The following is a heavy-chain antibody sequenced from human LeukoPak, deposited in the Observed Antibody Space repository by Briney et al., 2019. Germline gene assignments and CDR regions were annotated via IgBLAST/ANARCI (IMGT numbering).Heavy chain of an antibody. CDR3: ATANGYSSGWLGD. CDR2: ISGSGGST. J-gene: IGHJ4*02. CDR1: GFTFSSYA. Sequence: GGSLRLSCAASGFTFSSYAMSWVRQAPGKGLEWVSAISGSGGSTYYADSVKGRFTISRDNSKNTLYLQMNSLRAEDTAVYYCATANGYSSGWLGDWGQGTLVTVSS. V-gene: IGHV3-23*01. D-gene: IGHD6-19*01.